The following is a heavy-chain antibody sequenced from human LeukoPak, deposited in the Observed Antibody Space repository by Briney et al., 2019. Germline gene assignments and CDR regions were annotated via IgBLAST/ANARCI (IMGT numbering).Heavy chain of an antibody. CDR2: INPNIGDA. J-gene: IGHJ5*01. Sequence: ASVKVSCKASGYTFTDYFIHWERQAPGQGLEWMGWINPNIGDASYAQKFQDRVTMTRDRSINTAYMELSRLTSDDTAVYYCARMALDGGDSIGFDSWGQGTLVTVSS. CDR3: ARMALDGGDSIGFDS. CDR1: GYTFTDYF. V-gene: IGHV1-2*02. D-gene: IGHD2-21*02.